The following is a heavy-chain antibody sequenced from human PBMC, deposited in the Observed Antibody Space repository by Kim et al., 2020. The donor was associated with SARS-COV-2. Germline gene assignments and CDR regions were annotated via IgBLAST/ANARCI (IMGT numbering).Heavy chain of an antibody. CDR3: ARRSYGDAFDI. CDR2: T. D-gene: IGHD2-21*01. Sequence: TSYAQKFQGRVTMTRDTSTSTVYMGLSSLRSEDTAVYYCARRSYGDAFDIWGQGTMVTVSS. J-gene: IGHJ3*02. V-gene: IGHV1-46*01.